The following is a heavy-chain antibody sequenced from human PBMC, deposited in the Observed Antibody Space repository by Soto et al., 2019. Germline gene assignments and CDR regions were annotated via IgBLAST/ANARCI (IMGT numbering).Heavy chain of an antibody. V-gene: IGHV4-30-2*01. D-gene: IGHD6-6*01. J-gene: IGHJ4*02. CDR1: GGSISSGGYS. CDR3: ASGSHVPHY. Sequence: QLQLQESGSGLVKPSQTLSLTCAVSGGSISSGGYSWSWIRQPPGKGLEWIGYISHSGSTYYNPALKSRVTISVDRSKNQFSLKLSSVSAADTAVYFCASGSHVPHYWGQGTLVTVSS. CDR2: ISHSGST.